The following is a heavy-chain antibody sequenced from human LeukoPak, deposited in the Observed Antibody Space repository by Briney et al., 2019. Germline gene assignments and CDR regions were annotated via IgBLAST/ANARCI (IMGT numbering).Heavy chain of an antibody. CDR2: INPNSGGT. Sequence: ASVKVSCKASGYTFTGYYMHWVRQAPGQGLEWMGWINPNSGGTNYAQKFQGRVTMTRDTSISTAYMELSRLRSDDTAVYYCARPVEYYDILTGYYPHDAFDIWGQGTMVTVSS. J-gene: IGHJ3*02. V-gene: IGHV1-2*02. D-gene: IGHD3-9*01. CDR3: ARPVEYYDILTGYYPHDAFDI. CDR1: GYTFTGYY.